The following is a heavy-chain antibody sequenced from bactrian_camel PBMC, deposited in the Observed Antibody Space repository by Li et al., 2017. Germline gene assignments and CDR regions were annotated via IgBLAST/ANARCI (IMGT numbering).Heavy chain of an antibody. CDR3: AAGSMMSEAVSGLQPARYKI. V-gene: IGHV3S1*01. CDR1: GCTFSSFSSYC. J-gene: IGHJ4*01. Sequence: HVQLVESGGGSVQAGGSLRLSCAASGCTFSSFSSYCMGWFRQVLGKEREGVARIYTTGAKTIYADSVEGRFTISHDNDKNTMFLQMNGLKPEDTAMYYCAAGSMMSEAVSGLQPARYKIWGQGTQVTVS. CDR2: IYTTGAKT. D-gene: IGHD2*01.